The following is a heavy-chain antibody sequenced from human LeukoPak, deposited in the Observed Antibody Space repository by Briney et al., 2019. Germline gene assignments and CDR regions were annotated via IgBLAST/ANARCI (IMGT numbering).Heavy chain of an antibody. V-gene: IGHV3-21*01. J-gene: IGHJ4*02. D-gene: IGHD2-15*01. Sequence: GGPLRLSCAASGFTFSSYSMNWVRQAPGKGLEWVSSISSSSSYIYYADSVKGRFTISRDNSNNTLYLQMNSLRAEDTAVYYCARDSCSGGSCYSKRLDYWGQGTLVTVSS. CDR1: GFTFSSYS. CDR2: ISSSSSYI. CDR3: ARDSCSGGSCYSKRLDY.